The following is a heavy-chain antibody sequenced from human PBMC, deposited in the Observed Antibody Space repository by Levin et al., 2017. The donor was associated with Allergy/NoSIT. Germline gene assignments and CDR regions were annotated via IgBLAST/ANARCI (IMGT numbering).Heavy chain of an antibody. CDR3: APTSYYDIVGSYIGRCWFDP. V-gene: IGHV2-70*01. Sequence: SGPTLVKPTQTLTLTCTFSGFSLNTRGMCVSWLRQPPGKALEWLALIDWDDDKYYSPSLKTRLTVPKDTSKNQVVLTMPNMDPVDTATYYFAPTSYYDIVGSYIGRCWFDPWGQGTLVTVSS. CDR2: IDWDDDK. J-gene: IGHJ5*02. CDR1: GFSLNTRGMC. D-gene: IGHD3-22*01.